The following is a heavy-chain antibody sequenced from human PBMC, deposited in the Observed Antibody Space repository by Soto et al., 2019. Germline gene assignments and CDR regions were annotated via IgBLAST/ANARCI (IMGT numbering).Heavy chain of an antibody. CDR3: ARAGYSSSWYYFDY. Sequence: SETLSLTCAVSGGSISSSNWWSWVRQPPGKGLEWIGEIYHSGSTNYNPSLKSRVTISVDTSKNQFSLKLSSVTAADTAVYYCARAGYSSSWYYFDYWGQGTPVTVSS. CDR1: GGSISSSNW. D-gene: IGHD6-13*01. V-gene: IGHV4-4*02. CDR2: IYHSGST. J-gene: IGHJ4*02.